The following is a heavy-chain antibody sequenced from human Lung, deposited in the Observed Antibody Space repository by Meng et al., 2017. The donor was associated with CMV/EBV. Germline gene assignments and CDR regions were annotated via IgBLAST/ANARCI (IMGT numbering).Heavy chain of an antibody. CDR1: GFTFGDYY. D-gene: IGHD4-17*01. V-gene: IGHV3-11*01. Sequence: SCAASGFTFGDYYMSWIRQAPGKGLEWLPYIKSGGIDTFYADSLKGRFTISRDNAKNLLYLQMKSLTAEDTAVYYCARGPFYGFDYWGQGTLVTVSS. CDR2: IKSGGIDT. CDR3: ARGPFYGFDY. J-gene: IGHJ4*02.